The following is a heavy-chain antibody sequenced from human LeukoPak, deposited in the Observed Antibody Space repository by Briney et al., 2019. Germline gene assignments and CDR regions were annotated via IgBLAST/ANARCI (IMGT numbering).Heavy chain of an antibody. V-gene: IGHV4-34*01. CDR2: INHSGST. CDR3: ARVVGPYYYYMDV. D-gene: IGHD2-2*01. Sequence: SETLSLTCAIYGGSFSGYYWSWIRQPPGKGLEWIGEINHSGSTNYNPSLKSRVTISVDTSKNQFSLKLSSVTAADTAVYYCARVVGPYYYYMDVWGKGTTVTVSS. CDR1: GGSFSGYY. J-gene: IGHJ6*03.